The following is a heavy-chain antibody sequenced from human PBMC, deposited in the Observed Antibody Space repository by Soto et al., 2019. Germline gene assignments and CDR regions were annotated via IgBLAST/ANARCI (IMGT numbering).Heavy chain of an antibody. CDR3: ARDLATVTRAGSYYYYGMDV. CDR1: GFTFSSYS. V-gene: IGHV3-21*01. J-gene: IGHJ6*02. Sequence: EVQLVESGGGLVKPGGSLRLSCAASGFTFSSYSMNWVRQAPGKGLEWVSSISSSSSYIYYADSVKGRFTISRDNAKNSLYLQMNSLRAEDTAVYYCARDLATVTRAGSYYYYGMDVWGQGTKVTVSS. CDR2: ISSSSSYI. D-gene: IGHD4-17*01.